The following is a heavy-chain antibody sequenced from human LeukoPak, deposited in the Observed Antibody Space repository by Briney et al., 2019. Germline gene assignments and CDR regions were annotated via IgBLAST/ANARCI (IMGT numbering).Heavy chain of an antibody. CDR2: ITSGSSYI. D-gene: IGHD5-12*01. CDR3: ARDQYSGYDSSGVYYMDV. J-gene: IGHJ6*03. V-gene: IGHV3-21*01. CDR1: GFTFSSYN. Sequence: GGSLRLSCAASGFTFSSYNMNWVRQAPGQGLEWVSSITSGSSYIYYADSVKGRFTISRDNAKSSLYLQMNSLRAEDTAVYYCARDQYSGYDSSGVYYMDVWGKGTTVTVSS.